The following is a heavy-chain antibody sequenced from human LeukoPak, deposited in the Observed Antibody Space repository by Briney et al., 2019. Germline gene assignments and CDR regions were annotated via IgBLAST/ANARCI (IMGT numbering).Heavy chain of an antibody. J-gene: IGHJ6*02. CDR3: ARGPPRITIFGVVSPNSGYYYGMDV. CDR2: INHSGST. Sequence: PSETLSLTCAVYGGSLSGYYWSWIRQPPGKGLEWIGEINHSGSTNYNPSLKSRVTISVDTSKNQFSLKLSSVTAADTAVYYCARGPPRITIFGVVSPNSGYYYGMDVWGQGTTVTVSS. V-gene: IGHV4-34*01. D-gene: IGHD3-3*01. CDR1: GGSLSGYY.